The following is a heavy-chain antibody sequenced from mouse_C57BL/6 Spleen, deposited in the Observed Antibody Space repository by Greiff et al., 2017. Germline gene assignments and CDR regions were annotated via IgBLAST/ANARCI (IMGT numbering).Heavy chain of an antibody. J-gene: IGHJ4*01. D-gene: IGHD3-3*01. CDR1: GFTFSDFY. CDR3: ARDGAGTGAMDY. Sequence: EVMLVESGGGLVQSGRSLRLSCATSGFTFSDFYMEWVRQAPGKGLEWIAASRNKANDYTTEYSASVKGRFIVSRDTSQSILYLQMNALRAEDTAIYYCARDGAGTGAMDYWGQGTSVTVSS. CDR2: SRNKANDYTT. V-gene: IGHV7-1*01.